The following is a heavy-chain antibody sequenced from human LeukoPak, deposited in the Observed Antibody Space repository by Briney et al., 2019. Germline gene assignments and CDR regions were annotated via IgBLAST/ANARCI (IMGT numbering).Heavy chain of an antibody. J-gene: IGHJ4*02. Sequence: PGGSLRLSCAASGFTFNSYSMNWVRQAPGKGLEWVSYISSSSNTIYYVDSVKGRFTISRDNAKNSLYLQMNSLRAEDTAVYYCAREFLGYWGQGTLVTVSS. CDR2: ISSSSNTI. D-gene: IGHD3-16*01. V-gene: IGHV3-48*01. CDR1: GFTFNSYS. CDR3: AREFLGY.